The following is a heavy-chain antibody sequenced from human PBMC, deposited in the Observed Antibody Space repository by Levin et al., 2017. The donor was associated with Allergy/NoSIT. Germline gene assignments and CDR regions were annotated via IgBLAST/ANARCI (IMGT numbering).Heavy chain of an antibody. V-gene: IGHV3-23*01. CDR3: AKDRDIVLVPANWFDP. CDR1: GFTFSSYA. CDR2: ISGSGGST. J-gene: IGHJ5*02. D-gene: IGHD2-2*01. Sequence: GGSLRLSCAASGFTFSSYAMSWVRQAPGKGLEWVSAISGSGGSTYYADSVKGRFTISRDNSKNTLYLQMNSLRAEDTAVYYCAKDRDIVLVPANWFDPWGQGTLVTVSS.